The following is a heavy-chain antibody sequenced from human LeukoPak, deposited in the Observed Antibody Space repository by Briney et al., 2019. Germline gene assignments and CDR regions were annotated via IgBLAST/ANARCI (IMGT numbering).Heavy chain of an antibody. D-gene: IGHD6-6*01. CDR3: ARDEGGGSSDDYFLFDY. J-gene: IGHJ4*02. Sequence: GGSLRLSCAASGFTFSSYGMHWVRQAPGKGLEWVAVISYDGSNKYYADSVKGRFTISRDNSKNTLYLQMNSLRAEDTAVYYCARDEGGGSSDDYFLFDYWGQGTLVTVSS. CDR1: GFTFSSYG. CDR2: ISYDGSNK. V-gene: IGHV3-30*19.